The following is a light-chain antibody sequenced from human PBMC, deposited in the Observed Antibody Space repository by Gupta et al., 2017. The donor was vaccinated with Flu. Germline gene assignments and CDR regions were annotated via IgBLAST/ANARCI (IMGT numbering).Light chain of an antibody. CDR3: ASYTTTATWV. J-gene: IGLJ3*02. V-gene: IGLV2-14*01. CDR2: EVT. CDR1: SSDVGGYNY. Sequence: QSALPQPASLSGSPGQSITISCTGTSSDVGGYNYVSWYQHHPGKAPKLMIFEVTDRPSGVSNRFSGAKSGNTASLTISGRQAEDEADYFCASYTTTATWVFGGGTKLTVL.